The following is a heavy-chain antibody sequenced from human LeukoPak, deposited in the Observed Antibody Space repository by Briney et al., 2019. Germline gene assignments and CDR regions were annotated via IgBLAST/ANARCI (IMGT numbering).Heavy chain of an antibody. Sequence: ASVKVSCTASGYTFTSYGISWVRQAPGQGLEWMGWISAYNGNTNYAQKFQGRVTMTTDTSTSTAYMELRSLRSDDTAVYYCARGDCGGDCYSSPYYFYYGMDVWGQGTTVTVSS. CDR2: ISAYNGNT. J-gene: IGHJ6*02. CDR1: GYTFTSYG. CDR3: ARGDCGGDCYSSPYYFYYGMDV. V-gene: IGHV1-18*01. D-gene: IGHD2-21*02.